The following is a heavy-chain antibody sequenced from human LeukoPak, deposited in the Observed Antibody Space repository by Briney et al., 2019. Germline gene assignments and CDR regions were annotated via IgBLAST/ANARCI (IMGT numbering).Heavy chain of an antibody. J-gene: IGHJ4*02. CDR1: GYSFTTYY. Sequence: ASVKVSCKASGYSFTTYYMHWVRQAPGQGLEWMGIINPTGGSTNYAQKFEGRVTMSRDTSTSTVYMELSSLRSEDTAVYYCARDPAPYSDLHKLDYWGQGTLVTVFS. CDR2: INPTGGST. D-gene: IGHD3-22*01. V-gene: IGHV1-46*01. CDR3: ARDPAPYSDLHKLDY.